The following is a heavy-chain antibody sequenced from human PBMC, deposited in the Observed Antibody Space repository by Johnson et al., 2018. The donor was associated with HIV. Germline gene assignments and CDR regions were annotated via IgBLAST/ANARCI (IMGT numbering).Heavy chain of an antibody. CDR2: IRYDGSNK. J-gene: IGHJ3*02. CDR3: ARVGVSGYDLAAFDI. D-gene: IGHD5-12*01. Sequence: QVQLVESGGGVVQPGRSLRLSCAASGFTFSSYAMHWVRQAPGKGLEWVAFIRYDGSNKYYADSVKGRFTISRDNSKNTLYLQMNSLRAEDTAIYYCARVGVSGYDLAAFDIWGRGTMVTVSS. CDR1: GFTFSSYA. V-gene: IGHV3-33*08.